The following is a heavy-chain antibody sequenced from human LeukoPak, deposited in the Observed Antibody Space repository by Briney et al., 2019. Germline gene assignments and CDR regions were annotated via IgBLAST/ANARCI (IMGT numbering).Heavy chain of an antibody. CDR2: SYPGDSDS. D-gene: IGHD5-18*01. J-gene: IGHJ4*02. Sequence: GESLKISGKGSGYSFTSYWSGWMRQMPGKGLENLGSSYPGDSDSRYSPSFQGQVTISDDKSISTAYLQWSSLKASDTAMYYCARQRDTAMVLFDYWGQGTLVTVSS. V-gene: IGHV5-51*01. CDR3: ARQRDTAMVLFDY. CDR1: GYSFTSYW.